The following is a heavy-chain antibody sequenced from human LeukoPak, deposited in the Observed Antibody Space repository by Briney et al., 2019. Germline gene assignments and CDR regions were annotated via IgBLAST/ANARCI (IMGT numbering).Heavy chain of an antibody. CDR2: IIPILGMA. Sequence: GASVKVSCKASGYTFTSYYMHWVRQAPGQGLEWMGRIIPILGMANYAQKFQGRVTITADESTSTAYMELSSLRSEDTAVYYCARGLGGSGSYLGYWGQGTLVTVSS. D-gene: IGHD3-10*01. J-gene: IGHJ4*02. V-gene: IGHV1-69*04. CDR3: ARGLGGSGSYLGY. CDR1: GYTFTSYY.